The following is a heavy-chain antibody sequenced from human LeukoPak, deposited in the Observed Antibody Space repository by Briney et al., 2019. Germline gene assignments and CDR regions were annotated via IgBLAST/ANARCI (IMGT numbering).Heavy chain of an antibody. CDR1: GYTLTELS. V-gene: IGHV1-24*01. D-gene: IGHD5-12*01. CDR2: FDPEDGET. J-gene: IGHJ3*02. CDR3: ATTAFLSAAHEWLRLLRDSRDAFDI. Sequence: GASVKVSCKVSGYTLTELSMHWVRQAPGKGLEWMGGFDPEDGETIYAQKFQGRVTMTEDTSTDTAYMELSSLRSEDTAVYYCATTAFLSAAHEWLRLLRDSRDAFDIWGQGTMVTVSS.